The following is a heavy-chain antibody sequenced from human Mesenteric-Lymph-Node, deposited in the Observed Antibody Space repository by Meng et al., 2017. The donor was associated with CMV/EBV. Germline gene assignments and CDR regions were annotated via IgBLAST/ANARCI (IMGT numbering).Heavy chain of an antibody. J-gene: IGHJ5*02. CDR1: GFNFGGSA. CDR2: IRSKVDSYAT. Sequence: ASGFNFGGSAMHWVRQASGKGLGWVGRIRSKVDSYATGYAASVKGKFTISRDDSKNMAYLQMNSLKTEDTAVYYCVRDGYNWDWFDPWGQGTLVTVSS. D-gene: IGHD5-24*01. CDR3: VRDGYNWDWFDP. V-gene: IGHV3-73*01.